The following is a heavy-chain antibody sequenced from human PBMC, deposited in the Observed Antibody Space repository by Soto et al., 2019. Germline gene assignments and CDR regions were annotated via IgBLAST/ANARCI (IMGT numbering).Heavy chain of an antibody. V-gene: IGHV4-31*03. CDR1: GGSISSGGYY. CDR3: ARASLNNCSGGGCYWGDWFDP. D-gene: IGHD2-15*01. J-gene: IGHJ5*02. Sequence: QVQLQESGPGLVKPSQTLSLTCTVSGGSISSGGYYWSWIRQHPGKGLEWIGYIYYSGSTYYNPSLKSRVTISVDTSKNQFPLKLSSVTAADTAVYYCARASLNNCSGGGCYWGDWFDPWGQGTLVTVSS. CDR2: IYYSGST.